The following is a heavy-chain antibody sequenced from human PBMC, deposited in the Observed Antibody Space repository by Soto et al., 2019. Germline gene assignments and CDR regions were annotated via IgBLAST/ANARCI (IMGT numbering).Heavy chain of an antibody. J-gene: IGHJ4*02. Sequence: GGSLRLSCAASGFTFSSYAMSWVRQAPGKGLEWVATIKQDGSEKYHVDSVKGRFTISRDNAKNSLYLQMSSLGADDTAVYYCARGYFFDSSRYYADYWGQGTLVTVSS. CDR2: IKQDGSEK. V-gene: IGHV3-7*03. CDR3: ARGYFFDSSRYYADY. D-gene: IGHD3-22*01. CDR1: GFTFSSYA.